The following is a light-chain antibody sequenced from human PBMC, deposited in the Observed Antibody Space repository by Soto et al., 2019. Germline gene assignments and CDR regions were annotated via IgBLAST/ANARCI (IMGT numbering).Light chain of an antibody. J-gene: IGLJ1*01. CDR1: SSDVGSYNL. Sequence: QSALTQPASVSGSPGQSITISCTGTSSDVGSYNLVSWYQQHPGKAPKLMIYEGSKRPSGVSNRFSGSKSGNTASLTISGLQAEDEADYYCCSHAGSSTFLYVFGTGTKLTV. V-gene: IGLV2-23*03. CDR2: EGS. CDR3: CSHAGSSTFLYV.